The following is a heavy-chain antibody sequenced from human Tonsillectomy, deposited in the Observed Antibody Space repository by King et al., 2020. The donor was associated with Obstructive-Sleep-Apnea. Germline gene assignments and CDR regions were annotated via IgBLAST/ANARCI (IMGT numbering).Heavy chain of an antibody. Sequence: VQLVESGGGLVQPGGSLRLSCVVSGFTFSSYWMSWVRQAPGKGPEWVANIKQDGSEKCYVDSVKGRFSISSDNDKNSLYLQMNSLRAEDTAVYYCTRDEHGAYYYGMNVLGQGTTVIVS. CDR2: IKQDGSEK. V-gene: IGHV3-7*03. D-gene: IGHD2-21*01. CDR3: TRDEHGAYYYGMNV. J-gene: IGHJ6*02. CDR1: GFTFSSYW.